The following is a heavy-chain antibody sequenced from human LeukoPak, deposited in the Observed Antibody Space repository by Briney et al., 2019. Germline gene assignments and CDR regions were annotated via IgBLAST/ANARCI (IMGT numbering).Heavy chain of an antibody. CDR1: GFTFSSYW. CDR2: INSDGSST. V-gene: IGHV3-74*01. D-gene: IGHD3-16*01. Sequence: GGSLRLSCAASGFTFSSYWMHWVRQAPGKGLVWVSRINSDGSSTSYADSVKGRFTISRDNAKNTLYLQMNSLRAEDTAVYYCARGHRTGDFTPLDYWGQGTLVTVSS. CDR3: ARGHRTGDFTPLDY. J-gene: IGHJ4*02.